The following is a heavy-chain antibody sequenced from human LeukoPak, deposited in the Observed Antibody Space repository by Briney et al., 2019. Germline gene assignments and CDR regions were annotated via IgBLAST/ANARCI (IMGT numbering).Heavy chain of an antibody. J-gene: IGHJ4*02. Sequence: PSETLSLTCTVSGGSISSGSYYYSWIRQPAGKGLEWIGHIYYLGSTSYNPSLRSRVTISMDASKNQFSLTLTSVTAADTAVYYCARRENRGYGGNPTRGLVDYWGQGTLVTVSS. CDR1: GGSISSGSYY. V-gene: IGHV4-61*10. D-gene: IGHD4-23*01. CDR2: IYYLGST. CDR3: ARRENRGYGGNPTRGLVDY.